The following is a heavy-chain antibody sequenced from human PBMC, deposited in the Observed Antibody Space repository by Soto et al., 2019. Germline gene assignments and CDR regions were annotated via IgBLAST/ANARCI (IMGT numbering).Heavy chain of an antibody. V-gene: IGHV4-59*08. CDR2: MYYGGRT. CDR3: ARGTPSPLIVRSSRGPWFDP. Sequence: PSATLSLTCTVSGGSISSYSWSWIRQPPGQGLEWIGYMYYGGRTNYNPSLKSRVTISVDTSKMQVSLKLSSVTAADTAVYFCARGTPSPLIVRSSRGPWFDPWGQGTLVTVSS. CDR1: GGSISSYS. D-gene: IGHD2-15*01. J-gene: IGHJ5*02.